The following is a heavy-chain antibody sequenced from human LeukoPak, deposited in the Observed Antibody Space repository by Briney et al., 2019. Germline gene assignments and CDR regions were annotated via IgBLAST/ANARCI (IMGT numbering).Heavy chain of an antibody. Sequence: GGSLRLSCAASGFTFSSYAMSWVRQAPGKGLEWVSAISGSGGSTYYADSVKGRFTISRDNSKNTLYLQMNSLRAEDTAVYYCAKRRMVRGVVPDAFDIWGQGTMVTVSS. CDR3: AKRRMVRGVVPDAFDI. CDR1: GFTFSSYA. D-gene: IGHD3-10*01. V-gene: IGHV3-23*01. J-gene: IGHJ3*02. CDR2: ISGSGGST.